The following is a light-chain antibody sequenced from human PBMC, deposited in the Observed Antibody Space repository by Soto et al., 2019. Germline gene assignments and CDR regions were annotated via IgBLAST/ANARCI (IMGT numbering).Light chain of an antibody. CDR1: SSDVGGYNY. V-gene: IGLV2-14*01. J-gene: IGLJ1*01. CDR3: SSYTSSSTLV. Sequence: QSALTQPASVSGSPGQSITISCTGTSSDVGGYNYVSWYQQHPGKAPKLMIYDVSNRPSGVSNRFSGSKSGNTASLTISGPQAEDEADYYCSSYTSSSTLVFGTGNKVTVL. CDR2: DVS.